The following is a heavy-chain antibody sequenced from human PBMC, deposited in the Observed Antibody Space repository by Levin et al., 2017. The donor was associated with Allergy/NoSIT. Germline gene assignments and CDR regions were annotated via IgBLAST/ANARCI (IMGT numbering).Heavy chain of an antibody. V-gene: IGHV3-48*02. CDR3: ARWGYSSSPGFS. CDR2: ISSSGGTI. D-gene: IGHD6-6*01. Sequence: LSLTCAASAFTFSNYGMNWVRQAPGKGLEWISYISSSGGTIYYADSAKGRFTISRDNANNSLLLQMTRLRDDDTAVYYCARWGYSSSPGFSWGQGTLVTVSS. J-gene: IGHJ4*02. CDR1: AFTFSNYG.